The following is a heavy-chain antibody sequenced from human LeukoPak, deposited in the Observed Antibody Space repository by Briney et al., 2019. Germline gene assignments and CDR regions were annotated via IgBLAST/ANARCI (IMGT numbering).Heavy chain of an antibody. Sequence: SQTLSLTCTVSGGSISSGGYYWSWIRQHPGKGLEWIGYIYYSGSTYYNPSLKSRVTISVDKSKGQLFLKLSSVTAADTAVYYCARDSPNYYGSGSYDCWGQGTLVTVSS. CDR2: IYYSGST. CDR1: GGSISSGGYY. CDR3: ARDSPNYYGSGSYDC. D-gene: IGHD3-10*01. J-gene: IGHJ4*02. V-gene: IGHV4-31*03.